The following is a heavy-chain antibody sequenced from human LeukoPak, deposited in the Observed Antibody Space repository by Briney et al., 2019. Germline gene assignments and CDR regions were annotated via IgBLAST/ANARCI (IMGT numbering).Heavy chain of an antibody. CDR2: ISSSGSTI. D-gene: IGHD6-19*01. V-gene: IGHV3-48*03. Sequence: TGGSLRLSCAASGFTFSGSAMHWVRQAPGKGLEWVSYISSSGSTIYYADSVKGRFTISRDNAKNSLYLQMNSLRAEDTAVYYCVRDGAVAGSYYYYYMDVWGRGTTVTISS. J-gene: IGHJ6*03. CDR3: VRDGAVAGSYYYYYMDV. CDR1: GFTFSGSA.